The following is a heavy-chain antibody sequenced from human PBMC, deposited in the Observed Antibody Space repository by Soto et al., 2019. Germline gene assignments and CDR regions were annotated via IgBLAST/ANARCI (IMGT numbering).Heavy chain of an antibody. CDR2: LHSGGDT. CDR3: ARDTPYYYASLMDV. CDR1: GIPVSSNY. Sequence: EVQLVESGGGLVQPGGSLRLSCAASGIPVSSNYMTWVRQAPGKWLEWVSVLHSGGDTYYANSVKGRFTISRHDSTNTLFLQMNSLTAEDTAVYYCARDTPYYYASLMDVWGQGTTVTVSS. J-gene: IGHJ6*02. D-gene: IGHD3-10*01. V-gene: IGHV3-53*04.